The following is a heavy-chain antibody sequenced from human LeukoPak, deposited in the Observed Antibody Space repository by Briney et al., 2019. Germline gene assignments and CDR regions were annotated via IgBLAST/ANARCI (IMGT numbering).Heavy chain of an antibody. J-gene: IGHJ3*02. V-gene: IGHV1-58*02. CDR3: AAVSYSSSWYDAFDI. CDR2: IVVGRGNT. D-gene: IGHD6-13*01. CDR1: GFTFTSSA. Sequence: AAVKDSCMASGFTFTSSAMQWVRQARGQRLEWIGWIVVGRGNTNYAQKFQKRVTITRDMSTSTAYMELSSLSSEDTAVYYCAAVSYSSSWYDAFDIWSQGTMVTVSS.